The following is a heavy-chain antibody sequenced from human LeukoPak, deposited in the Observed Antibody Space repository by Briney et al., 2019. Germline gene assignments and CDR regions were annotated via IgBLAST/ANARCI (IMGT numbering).Heavy chain of an antibody. J-gene: IGHJ4*02. CDR3: ARSGQQLVVPLDY. V-gene: IGHV3-30*04. CDR1: GITFSNYA. CDR2: ISYDGRNK. D-gene: IGHD6-13*01. Sequence: GGSLRLSCAASGITFSNYAIHWVRQAPGKGLEWVTSISYDGRNKRYTDSLRGRFTASRDNSKNTVYLQMNSLRAEDTAVYYCARSGQQLVVPLDYWGQGTLDTVSS.